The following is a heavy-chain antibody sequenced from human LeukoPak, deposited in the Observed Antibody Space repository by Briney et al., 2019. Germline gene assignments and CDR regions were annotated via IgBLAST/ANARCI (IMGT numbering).Heavy chain of an antibody. Sequence: PGGSLRLSCAASGFTFSSYVMHWVRQAPGKGLEWVAIISYDGSNEYYADSVKGRFTISRDNSKNTLYLQMNSLRAEDTAVYYCAILRFYSDAFDIWGQGTMVTVSS. V-gene: IGHV3-30*04. CDR3: AILRFYSDAFDI. J-gene: IGHJ3*02. D-gene: IGHD2-21*01. CDR2: ISYDGSNE. CDR1: GFTFSSYV.